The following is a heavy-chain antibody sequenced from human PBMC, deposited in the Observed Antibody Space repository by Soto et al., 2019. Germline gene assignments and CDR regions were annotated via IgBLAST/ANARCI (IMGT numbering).Heavy chain of an antibody. J-gene: IGHJ6*02. CDR2: IRGFSPYT. Sequence: GGSLRLSCISSGFTFRTYTMNWVRQAPGKGLEWVSGIRGFSPYTFYAESAKGRFTISRDNAKNSLYLQMNSLRAEDTAVYYCARDRGYDAHDYYYNAMDVWGQGTTVTVSS. V-gene: IGHV3-21*01. CDR1: GFTFRTYT. CDR3: ARDRGYDAHDYYYNAMDV. D-gene: IGHD2-15*01.